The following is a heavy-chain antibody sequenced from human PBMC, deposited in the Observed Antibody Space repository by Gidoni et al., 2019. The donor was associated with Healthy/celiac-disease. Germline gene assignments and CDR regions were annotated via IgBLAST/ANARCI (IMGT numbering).Heavy chain of an antibody. CDR2: IYPGDSDT. V-gene: IGHV5-51*01. J-gene: IGHJ2*01. Sequence: QMPGKGLEWMGIIYPGDSDTRYSPSFQGQVTISADKSISTAYLQWSSLKASDTAMYYCARVIAAAGPVGWYFDLWGRGTLVTVSS. D-gene: IGHD6-13*01. CDR3: ARVIAAAGPVGWYFDL.